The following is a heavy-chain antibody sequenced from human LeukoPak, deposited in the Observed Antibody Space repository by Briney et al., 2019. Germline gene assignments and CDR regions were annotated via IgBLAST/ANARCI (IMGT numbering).Heavy chain of an antibody. Sequence: PSETLSLICAVYGGSFGGYYCSWIRQPPGKGLEWIGEINHSGSTNYNPSLKSRVTISVDTSKNQFSLKLSSVTAADTAVYYCARHYALGDGAFDYWGQGTLVTVSS. CDR1: GGSFGGYY. CDR2: INHSGST. CDR3: ARHYALGDGAFDY. V-gene: IGHV4-34*01. D-gene: IGHD1-26*01. J-gene: IGHJ4*02.